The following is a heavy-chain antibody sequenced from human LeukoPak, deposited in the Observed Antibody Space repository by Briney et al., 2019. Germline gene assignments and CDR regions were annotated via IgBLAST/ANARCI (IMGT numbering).Heavy chain of an antibody. V-gene: IGHV3-21*01. J-gene: IGHJ4*02. CDR1: GFTFSTYS. Sequence: GGSLRLSCAASGFTFSTYSMNWVRQAPGKGLEWVSSFSSRSGSIYYADSVKGRFTISRDNAKNSLYLQMNGLRVEDTAVYYCARGSNCDSWGQGTLVTVSS. CDR3: ARGSNCDS. D-gene: IGHD4-11*01. CDR2: FSSRSGSI.